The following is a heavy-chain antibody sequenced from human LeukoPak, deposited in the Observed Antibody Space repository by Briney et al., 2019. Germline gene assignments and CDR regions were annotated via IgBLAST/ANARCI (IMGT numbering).Heavy chain of an antibody. CDR3: AADSSGPYDY. J-gene: IGHJ4*02. CDR2: IWYDGSNK. V-gene: IGHV3-33*01. D-gene: IGHD3-22*01. Sequence: PGRSLRLSCAASGFTFSSYGMHWVRQAPGKGLEWVAVIWYDGSNKYYADSVKGRFTISGDNSKNTLYLQMNSLRAEDTAVYYCAADSSGPYDYWGQGTLVTVSS. CDR1: GFTFSSYG.